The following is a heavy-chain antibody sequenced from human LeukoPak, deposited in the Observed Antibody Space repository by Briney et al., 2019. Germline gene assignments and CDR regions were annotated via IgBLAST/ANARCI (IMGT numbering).Heavy chain of an antibody. V-gene: IGHV4-59*01. CDR1: GGSISSYY. D-gene: IGHD6-25*01. CDR2: IYYSGST. J-gene: IGHJ3*02. CDR3: ARDSLAEAGAFDI. Sequence: SETLSLTCTVSGGSISSYYWSWIRQPPGKVLEWIGYIYYSGSTNYNPSLKSRVTISVDTSKNQFSLKLSSVTAADTAVYYCARDSLAEAGAFDIWGQGTMVTVSS.